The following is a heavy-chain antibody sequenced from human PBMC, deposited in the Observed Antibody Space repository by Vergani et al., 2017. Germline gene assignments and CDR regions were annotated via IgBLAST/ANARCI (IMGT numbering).Heavy chain of an antibody. Sequence: EVQLVESGGGLVQPGGSLRLSCAASGFTFSSYEMNWVRQAPGKGLEWVSYISSSGSTIYYADSVKGRFTISRDNAKNSLYLQMNSLRAEDTAVYYCARGHVDIVATIHLINDYWGQGTLVTVSS. CDR3: ARGHVDIVATIHLINDY. CDR2: ISSSGSTI. J-gene: IGHJ4*02. D-gene: IGHD5-12*01. CDR1: GFTFSSYE. V-gene: IGHV3-48*03.